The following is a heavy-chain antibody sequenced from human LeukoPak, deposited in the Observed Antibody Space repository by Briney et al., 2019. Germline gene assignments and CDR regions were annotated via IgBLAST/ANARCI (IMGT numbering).Heavy chain of an antibody. J-gene: IGHJ4*02. CDR3: ARDRIYCSGGSCYFLFDY. D-gene: IGHD2-15*01. V-gene: IGHV4-59*01. CDR2: IYTSGST. Sequence: SETQSLTCTVSGGSFSSYYWSWIRQPPGKGLEWIGYIYTSGSTNYNPSLKSRVTISVDTSKNQFSLKLSSVTAADTAVYYCARDRIYCSGGSCYFLFDYWGQGTLVTVSS. CDR1: GGSFSSYY.